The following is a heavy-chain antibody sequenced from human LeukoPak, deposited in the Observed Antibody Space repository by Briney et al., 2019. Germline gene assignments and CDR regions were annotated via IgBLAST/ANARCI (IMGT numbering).Heavy chain of an antibody. Sequence: GGSLNLSCEASGFTLGKAWRNWVGQAPGKGREWVGRIKSKTDGGTTDYAAPVKGRFTISRDDSKNTLYLQMNSLKTEDTAVYYCTTDEDYYDSSTNFDYWGQGTLVTVSS. CDR2: IKSKTDGGTT. CDR3: TTDEDYYDSSTNFDY. D-gene: IGHD3-22*01. V-gene: IGHV3-15*07. CDR1: GFTLGKAW. J-gene: IGHJ4*02.